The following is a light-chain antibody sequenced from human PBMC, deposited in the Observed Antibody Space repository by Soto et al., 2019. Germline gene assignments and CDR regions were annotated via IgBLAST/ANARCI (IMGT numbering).Light chain of an antibody. CDR2: DVG. V-gene: IGLV2-14*01. J-gene: IGLJ2*01. CDR1: ITDVGSSYY. CDR3: SSYTTTSTWV. Sequence: QSVLTQPASVSGSPGQSITISCTGTITDVGSSYYVSWYKQHPGKAPKLMIYDVGNRPSGVSNRFSGSKSGNTASLTISGLQAEDEADYYCSSYTTTSTWVFGGGTKLTVL.